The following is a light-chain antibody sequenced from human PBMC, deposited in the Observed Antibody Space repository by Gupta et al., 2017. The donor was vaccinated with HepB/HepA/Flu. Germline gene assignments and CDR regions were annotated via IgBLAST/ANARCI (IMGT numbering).Light chain of an antibody. CDR2: LEGSGSY. J-gene: IGLJ3*02. V-gene: IGLV4-60*03. Sequence: QPVLTQSSSASASLGSSVTLTCTLSSGHSSYNIAWHQQQPGKAPRYLMKLEGSGSYNKGSGVPDRFSGSSSGADRYLTISNLQSEDEADYYCETWDSNTRVFGGGTKLTVL. CDR3: ETWDSNTRV. CDR1: SGHSSYN.